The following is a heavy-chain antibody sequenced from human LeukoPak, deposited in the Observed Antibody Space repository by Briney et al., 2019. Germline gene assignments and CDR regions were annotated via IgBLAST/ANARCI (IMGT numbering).Heavy chain of an antibody. CDR3: AKPMTPLATPTLFDY. V-gene: IGHV3-23*01. D-gene: IGHD3-22*01. Sequence: PGGSLRLSCAASGFTFSSYVMSWVRQAPGKGLEWVSAISGSGGSTFYAASVKGRFTISRDNSKNNLYLQMNSLRAEDTALYYCAKPMTPLATPTLFDYWGQGTLVTVSS. CDR2: ISGSGGST. J-gene: IGHJ4*02. CDR1: GFTFSSYV.